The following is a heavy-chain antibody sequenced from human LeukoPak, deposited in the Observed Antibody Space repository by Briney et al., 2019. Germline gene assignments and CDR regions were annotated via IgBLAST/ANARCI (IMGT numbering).Heavy chain of an antibody. CDR1: GYSFTSYW. D-gene: IGHD3-22*01. CDR2: IYPGDSDT. J-gene: IGHJ6*03. V-gene: IGHV5-51*01. CDR3: ARVVITNYYYYYMDV. Sequence: GESLKISCNGSGYSFTSYWIGWVRQMPGKGLEWMGIIYPGDSDTRYSPSFQGQVTISADKSISTAYLQWSSLKASDTAMYYCARVVITNYYYYYMDVWGKGTTVTVSS.